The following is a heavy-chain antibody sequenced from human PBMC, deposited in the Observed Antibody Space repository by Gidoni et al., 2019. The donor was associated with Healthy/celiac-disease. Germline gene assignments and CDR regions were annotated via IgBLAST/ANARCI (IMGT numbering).Heavy chain of an antibody. Sequence: QVQLVESGGGVVQPGRSLRLSCAASGCTFSGYAMHWVRQAPGKGLEWVAVRSYDGSNKYYADSVKGRFTISRDNSKNTLYLQMNSLRAEDTAVYYCARGGSGYDGVGDAFDIWGQGTMVTVSS. V-gene: IGHV3-30-3*01. D-gene: IGHD5-12*01. CDR3: ARGGSGYDGVGDAFDI. CDR1: GCTFSGYA. J-gene: IGHJ3*02. CDR2: RSYDGSNK.